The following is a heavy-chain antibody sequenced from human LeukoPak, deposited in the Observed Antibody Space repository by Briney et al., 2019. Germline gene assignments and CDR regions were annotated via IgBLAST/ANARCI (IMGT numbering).Heavy chain of an antibody. CDR1: GYSISSGYY. J-gene: IGHJ4*02. V-gene: IGHV4-38-2*02. D-gene: IGHD4-17*01. CDR2: IFNSGST. Sequence: PSETLSLTCTVSGYSISSGYYWGWIRQPPGKGLEWIGCIFNSGSTYYNPSLKSRVTISVDTSKNQFSLKLSSVTAADTAVYYCAAKMTTATRLDYWGQGTLVTVSS. CDR3: AAKMTTATRLDY.